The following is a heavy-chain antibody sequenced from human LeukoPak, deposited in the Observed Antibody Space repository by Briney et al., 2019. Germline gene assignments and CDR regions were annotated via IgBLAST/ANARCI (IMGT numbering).Heavy chain of an antibody. CDR3: ARERYDYLTGNRGFDY. CDR1: GFIFSDHY. D-gene: IGHD3/OR15-3a*01. V-gene: IGHV3-11*01. CDR2: INLSGDTK. Sequence: GGSLRLSCAASGFIFSDHYMSWIRQAPGEGLEWISYINLSGDTKDYEDSVKGRFTISRDNAQNSLYLQMNSLRAGDTAVYYCARERYDYLTGNRGFDYWGRGILVTVSS. J-gene: IGHJ4*02.